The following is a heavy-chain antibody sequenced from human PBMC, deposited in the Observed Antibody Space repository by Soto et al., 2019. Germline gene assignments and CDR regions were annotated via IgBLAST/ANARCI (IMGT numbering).Heavy chain of an antibody. Sequence: QVQLVQSGAEVKKPGASVKVSCKASGYTFTNYAISWVRQAPGQGLEWMGWISAYNGNTNYAQKLQGRVTXXTXTXRSSASMELRSLRSDDTAVYYCARAWFGDFVYYFDYWGQGTLVTVSS. V-gene: IGHV1-18*01. CDR1: GYTFTNYA. J-gene: IGHJ4*02. CDR2: ISAYNGNT. CDR3: ARAWFGDFVYYFDY. D-gene: IGHD3-10*01.